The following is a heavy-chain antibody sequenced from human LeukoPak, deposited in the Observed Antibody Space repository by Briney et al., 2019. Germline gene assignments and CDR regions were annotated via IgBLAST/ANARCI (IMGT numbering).Heavy chain of an antibody. CDR3: ARVPYVFDL. J-gene: IGHJ3*01. CDR2: INRDGSST. CDR1: GFTFSNYW. Sequence: GGSLRLSCAASGFTFSNYWMHWVRQAPGKGLVWVSRINRDGSSTDYLDSVKGRFTISRDNARNTLYLQMNSLRAEDTALYYCARVPYVFDLWGQGTMVTVSS. V-gene: IGHV3-74*01.